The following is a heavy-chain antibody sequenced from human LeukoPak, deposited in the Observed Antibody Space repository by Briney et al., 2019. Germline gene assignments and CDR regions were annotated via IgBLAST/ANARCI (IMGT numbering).Heavy chain of an antibody. V-gene: IGHV1-24*01. CDR3: ATPTTAMITFGGVIAFDI. CDR1: GYTLTEVS. Sequence: ASVTVSCKVSGYTLTEVSMHWVRQAPGKGLEWMGGFDPEDGETIYAQKFQGRVTMTEDTSTDTAFMELSSLRSEDTAGYYCATPTTAMITFGGVIAFDIWGQGTMVTVSS. D-gene: IGHD3-16*02. J-gene: IGHJ3*02. CDR2: FDPEDGET.